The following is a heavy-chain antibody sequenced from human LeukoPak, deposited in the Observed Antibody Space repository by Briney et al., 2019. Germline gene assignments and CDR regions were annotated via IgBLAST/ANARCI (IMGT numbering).Heavy chain of an antibody. CDR2: INHSGST. CDR1: GGSFSGYY. Sequence: SETLSLTCAVYGGSFSGYYWSWIRQPPGKGLEWIGEINHSGSTNYNPSLKSRVTISVDTSKNQFSLKLSSVTAADTAVYYCARRLGRKFGERFYYYHYLDVWGKGTTVTISS. V-gene: IGHV4-34*01. D-gene: IGHD3-10*01. J-gene: IGHJ6*03. CDR3: ARRLGRKFGERFYYYHYLDV.